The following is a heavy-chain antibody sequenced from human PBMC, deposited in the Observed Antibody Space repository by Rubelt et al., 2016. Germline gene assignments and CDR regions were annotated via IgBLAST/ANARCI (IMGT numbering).Heavy chain of an antibody. Sequence: EVQLVESGGGLVQPGRSLRLSCAVSGFTFDDYAMHWVRQAPGRGLEWVSGISGSGGSTYYADSVKGRFTISRDNSKNMQYLQMNRLRTVDTAVHYCTRGLPTYSSSSMFDYWGQGTLVTVSS. V-gene: IGHV3-23*04. CDR3: TRGLPTYSSSSMFDY. CDR1: GFTFDDYA. CDR2: ISGSGGST. D-gene: IGHD6-6*01. J-gene: IGHJ4*02.